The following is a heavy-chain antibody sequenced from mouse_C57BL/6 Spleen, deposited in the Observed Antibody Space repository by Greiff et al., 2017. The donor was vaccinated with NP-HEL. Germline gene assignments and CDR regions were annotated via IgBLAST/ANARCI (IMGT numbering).Heavy chain of an antibody. CDR3: ARWFYDYDGDYYAMDY. CDR1: GYTFTSYW. J-gene: IGHJ4*01. CDR2: IDPSDSYT. Sequence: QVQLQQPGAELVMPGASVKLSCKASGYTFTSYWTHWVKQRPGQGLEWIGEIDPSDSYTNYNQKFKGKSTLTVDKSSSTAYMQLSSLTSEDSAVYYCARWFYDYDGDYYAMDYWGQGTSVTVSS. V-gene: IGHV1-69*01. D-gene: IGHD2-4*01.